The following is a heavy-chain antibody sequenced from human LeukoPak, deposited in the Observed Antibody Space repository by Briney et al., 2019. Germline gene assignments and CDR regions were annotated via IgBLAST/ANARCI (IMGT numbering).Heavy chain of an antibody. CDR1: GYSFTSYW. D-gene: IGHD2-2*01. V-gene: IGHV5-51*01. CDR2: IYPGDSDT. J-gene: IGHJ4*02. CDR3: ARGYCSSTSCYSAYVY. Sequence: GESLKISCKGSGYSFTSYWIGWVRQMPGKGLQWMGIIYPGDSDTSYIPSFQGQVTIPADKSISTAYLQWSSLKASDTAMYHCARGYCSSTSCYSAYVYWGQGTLVTVSS.